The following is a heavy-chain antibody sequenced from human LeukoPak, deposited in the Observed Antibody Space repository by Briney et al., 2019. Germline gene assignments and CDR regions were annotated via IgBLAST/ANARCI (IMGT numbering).Heavy chain of an antibody. V-gene: IGHV4-38-2*02. CDR1: SYSISSGYY. CDR2: LYHSGST. CDR3: ARTLECGAGSCSPDY. D-gene: IGHD2-15*01. J-gene: IGHJ4*02. Sequence: SETLSLTCTVSSYSISSGYYWGWIRQPPGKGLEWIGSLYHSGSTYYNPSLKSRVTMSVDTSKNQFSLKLSSVTAADTAVYYCARTLECGAGSCSPDYWGQGTLVTVSS.